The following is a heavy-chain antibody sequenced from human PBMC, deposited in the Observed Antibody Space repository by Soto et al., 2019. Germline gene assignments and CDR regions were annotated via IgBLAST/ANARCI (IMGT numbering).Heavy chain of an antibody. CDR2: IWYAGSNK. Sequence: QVQRVESGGGVVQPGRSLRLSCAASGFTFSSYGMHWVRQAPGKGLEWVAVIWYAGSNKYYADSVKGRVTSSRDNSKQTLYLQMNRLRAEDTAVYYWARDHLAAVAVPYYYYRMDLWGQGTTVTVSS. V-gene: IGHV3-33*01. J-gene: IGHJ6*01. D-gene: IGHD6-19*01. CDR1: GFTFSSYG. CDR3: ARDHLAAVAVPYYYYRMDL.